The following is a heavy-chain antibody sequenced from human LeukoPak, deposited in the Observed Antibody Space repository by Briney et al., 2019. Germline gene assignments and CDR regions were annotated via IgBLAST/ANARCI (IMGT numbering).Heavy chain of an antibody. CDR1: GFTLSSYA. Sequence: GGSLRLSCAASGFTLSSYAMHWVRQAPGKGLEWVAVISYDGSNKYYADSVKGRFTISRDNSKNTLYLQMNSLRAEDTAVYYCARGITMVRGGTFYWGQGTLVTVSS. CDR2: ISYDGSNK. D-gene: IGHD3-10*01. CDR3: ARGITMVRGGTFY. J-gene: IGHJ4*02. V-gene: IGHV3-30*04.